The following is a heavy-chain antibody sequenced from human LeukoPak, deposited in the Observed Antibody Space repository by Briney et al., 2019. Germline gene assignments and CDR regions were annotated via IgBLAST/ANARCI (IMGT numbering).Heavy chain of an antibody. V-gene: IGHV4-59*12. CDR3: ARDRPHYDFWSGYDY. CDR1: GGSISSYY. CDR2: IYYSGST. D-gene: IGHD3-3*01. J-gene: IGHJ4*02. Sequence: SETLSLTCTVSGGSISSYYWSWIRQPPGKGLEWIGYIYYSGSTNYNPSLKSRVTISVDTSKNQFSLKLSSVTAADTAVYYCARDRPHYDFWSGYDYWGQGTLVTVSS.